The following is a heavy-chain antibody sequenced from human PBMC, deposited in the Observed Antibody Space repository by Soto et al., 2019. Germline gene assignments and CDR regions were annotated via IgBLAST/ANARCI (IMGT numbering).Heavy chain of an antibody. CDR2: FYYSGST. D-gene: IGHD3-9*01. CDR3: ARHGIELRYVGCFPTFRLFDY. J-gene: IGHJ4*02. V-gene: IGHV4-30-4*08. CDR1: GGRRISTDYY. Sequence: YLKSIVPGGRRISTDYYWSGLRQHPGKGLEWIGYFYYSGSTYYNPSLKSRVTISVDTSKNQFSLKLSSVTAADTAVYYCARHGIELRYVGCFPTFRLFDYWGQGTLVTVSS.